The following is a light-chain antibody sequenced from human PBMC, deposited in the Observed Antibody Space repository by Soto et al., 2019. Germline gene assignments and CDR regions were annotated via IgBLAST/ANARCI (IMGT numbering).Light chain of an antibody. CDR3: SSFTSSSTQV. V-gene: IGLV2-14*01. J-gene: IGLJ1*01. CDR2: EVS. CDR1: SSDVGGYNY. Sequence: QSALTQPASVSGSPGQSITISCTGTSSDVGGYNYVSWYQQHPGKVPKLMIYEVSNRPSGGVNRFSGSKSGNTASLTISGLQAEGEADYYCSSFTSSSTQVFGTGTKLTVL.